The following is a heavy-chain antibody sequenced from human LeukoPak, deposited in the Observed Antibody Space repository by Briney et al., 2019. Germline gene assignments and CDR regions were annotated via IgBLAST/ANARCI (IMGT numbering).Heavy chain of an antibody. V-gene: IGHV4-59*01. CDR2: IYYSGST. Sequence: PLETLSLTCTVSGGSISSYYWSWVRQPPGKGQEWIGYIYYSGSTNYNPSLTSRVTISVDTSKNQFSLKLSSVTAADTAVYYCARNVLRYFDWFPFDPWGQGTLVTVSS. J-gene: IGHJ5*02. D-gene: IGHD3-9*01. CDR3: ARNVLRYFDWFPFDP. CDR1: GGSISSYY.